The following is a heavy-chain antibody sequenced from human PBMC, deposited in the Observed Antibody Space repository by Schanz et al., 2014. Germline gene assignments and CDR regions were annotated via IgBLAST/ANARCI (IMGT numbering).Heavy chain of an antibody. D-gene: IGHD3-9*01. CDR2: ISSSGTTI. CDR3: ARDSRPNYDFLTAYYSIDY. V-gene: IGHV3-48*01. Sequence: QLVGSGGGLIQPGGSLRLSCTASGFAFSSYSMNWVRQAPGKGLEWVSYISSSGTTIYYADSVKGRFTISRDNAKNSLFLQMNSLRVEDTAVFYCARDSRPNYDFLTAYYSIDYWGQGTLVTVSS. J-gene: IGHJ4*02. CDR1: GFAFSSYS.